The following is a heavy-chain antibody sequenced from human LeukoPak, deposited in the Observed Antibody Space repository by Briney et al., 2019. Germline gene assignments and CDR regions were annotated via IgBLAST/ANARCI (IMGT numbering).Heavy chain of an antibody. D-gene: IGHD2-21*01. CDR3: AKAPLVIVSTFKY. CDR1: GFTFSSCA. V-gene: IGHV3-23*01. Sequence: GGSLRLSCAASGFTFSSCAMSWVRQAPRKGLEWVSTIGGSGASTYYADSVKGRFTISRDNSKNTLYLQINSLRAEDTAVYYCAKAPLVIVSTFKYWGQGTLVTVSS. J-gene: IGHJ4*02. CDR2: IGGSGAST.